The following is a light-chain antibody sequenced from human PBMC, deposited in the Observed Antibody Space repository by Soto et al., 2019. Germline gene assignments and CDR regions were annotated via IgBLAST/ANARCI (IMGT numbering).Light chain of an antibody. Sequence: EVVMTQSPATLSVSPGERATLSYRASQSVSSNLAWYQQKPGQAPRLLIYGASTRATGIPARFSGSGFGTEFTLAISSLQSEDFAVYYCQQYNNWYTFGQETKLEIK. J-gene: IGKJ2*01. CDR1: QSVSSN. V-gene: IGKV3-15*01. CDR2: GAS. CDR3: QQYNNWYT.